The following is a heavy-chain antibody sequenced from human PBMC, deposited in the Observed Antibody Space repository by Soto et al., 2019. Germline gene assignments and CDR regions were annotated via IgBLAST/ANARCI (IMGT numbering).Heavy chain of an antibody. J-gene: IGHJ4*02. V-gene: IGHV3-23*01. CDR3: AKDRERDAWYEDY. D-gene: IGHD6-13*01. CDR2: ISGSDGST. Sequence: RAVSLSGEDCVWSFRSDAMSRVRQVPGKGLGWVSVISGSDGSTYYADSVKGRFTISRDNSKNTLYLQMNSLRAEDTAVYYCAKDRERDAWYEDYWGQGTPVLGSS. CDR1: VWSFRSDA.